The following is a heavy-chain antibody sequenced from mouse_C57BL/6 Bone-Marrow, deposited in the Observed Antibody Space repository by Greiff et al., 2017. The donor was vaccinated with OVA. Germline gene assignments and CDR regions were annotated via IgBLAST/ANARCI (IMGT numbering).Heavy chain of an antibody. CDR3: ARRDGYYEGDYFDY. J-gene: IGHJ2*01. CDR1: EYEFPSHD. CDR2: INSDGGST. D-gene: IGHD2-3*01. V-gene: IGHV5-2*01. Sequence: EVQLVESGGGLVQPGESLKLSCESNEYEFPSHDMSWVRKTPEKRLELVAAINSDGGSTYYPDTMERRFIISRDNTKKTLYLQMSSLRFEDTALYYCARRDGYYEGDYFDYWGQGTTLTVSS.